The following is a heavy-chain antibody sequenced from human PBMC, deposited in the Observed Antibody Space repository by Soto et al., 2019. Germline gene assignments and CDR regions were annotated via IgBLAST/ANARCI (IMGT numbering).Heavy chain of an antibody. J-gene: IGHJ5*02. D-gene: IGHD3-22*01. CDR1: GSSFTGDY. V-gene: IGHV4-4*07. CDR2: VFGNGAGTP. CDR3: ARDHPPYDRRRQSAGAFEA. Sequence: QVQLQESGPGVVRPSETLSLTCSVSGSSFTGDYWSWIRQPAGKGLEWIGRVFGNGAGTPIYNSALKNRITISGDSSKTQFSLKLTSVTAADPAIYYCARDHPPYDRRRQSAGAFEAWGQGTRVNVSS.